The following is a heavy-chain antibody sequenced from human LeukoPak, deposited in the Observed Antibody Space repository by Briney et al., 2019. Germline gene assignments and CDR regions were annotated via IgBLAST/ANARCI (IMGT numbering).Heavy chain of an antibody. J-gene: IGHJ6*03. Sequence: SETLSLTCAFYGGSFSGYYWSWIRQPPGKGLEWIGEINHSGSTNYNPSLKSRATISVDTSKNQFSLKLSSVTAADTAVYYCARAAGYPTSLYYYYYMDVWGKGTTVTVSS. CDR3: ARAAGYPTSLYYYYYMDV. D-gene: IGHD5-12*01. CDR1: GGSFSGYY. V-gene: IGHV4-34*01. CDR2: INHSGST.